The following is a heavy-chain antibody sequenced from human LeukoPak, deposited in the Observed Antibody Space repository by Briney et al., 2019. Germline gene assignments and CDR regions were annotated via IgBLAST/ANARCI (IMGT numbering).Heavy chain of an antibody. Sequence: GGSLRLSCAASGFTFSSYAMSWVRQAPGKGLEWASAISGSGGSTYYADSVKGRFTTSRDNSKNTLYLQMNSLRAEDTAIYYCAKDHRCSSTSCSIFDLWGRGTLVTVSS. CDR2: ISGSGGST. V-gene: IGHV3-23*01. D-gene: IGHD2-2*01. CDR3: AKDHRCSSTSCSIFDL. J-gene: IGHJ2*01. CDR1: GFTFSSYA.